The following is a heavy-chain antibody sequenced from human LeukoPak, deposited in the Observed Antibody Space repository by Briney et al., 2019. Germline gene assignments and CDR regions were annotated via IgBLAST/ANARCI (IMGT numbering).Heavy chain of an antibody. CDR1: GFTFSSYS. J-gene: IGHJ6*03. CDR3: ARIAALYYYYMVV. Sequence: GGSLRLSCAASGFTFSSYSMNWVRQAPGKGLEWVSSISSSSSYIYYADSVKGRFTISRDNAKNSLYLQMNSLRAEDSAVYYCARIAALYYYYMVVRGKGTTVTVSS. CDR2: ISSSSSYI. D-gene: IGHD6-13*01. V-gene: IGHV3-21*01.